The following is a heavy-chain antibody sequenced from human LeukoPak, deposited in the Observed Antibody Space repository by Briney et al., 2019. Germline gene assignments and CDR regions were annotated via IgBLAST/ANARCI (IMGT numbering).Heavy chain of an antibody. V-gene: IGHV1-69*13. CDR2: IIPIFGTA. CDR1: GGTFTSYA. Sequence: SVKVSCKASGGTFTSYAISWVRQAPGQGLEWMGGIIPIFGTANYEQKFQGRVTITADESTSKAYMELSSLRSEDTAVYYCGSKGGITMRSSAFMWFDYWGQGTLVTVSS. CDR3: GSKGGITMRSSAFMWFDY. J-gene: IGHJ4*02. D-gene: IGHD3-22*01.